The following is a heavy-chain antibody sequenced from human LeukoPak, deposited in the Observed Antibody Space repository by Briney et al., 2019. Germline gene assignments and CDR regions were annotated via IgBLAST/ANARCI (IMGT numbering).Heavy chain of an antibody. D-gene: IGHD3-3*01. J-gene: IGHJ6*02. CDR3: ARGPGPVLRFLEWLTNYYYYGMDV. CDR2: INTNTGNP. Sequence: ASVTVSFKASGYTFTSYAMNWVRQAPGQGLEWMGWINTNTGNPTYAQGFTGRFVFSLDTSVSTAYLQISSLKAEDTAVYYCARGPGPVLRFLEWLTNYYYYGMDVWGQGTTVTVSS. V-gene: IGHV7-4-1*02. CDR1: GYTFTSYA.